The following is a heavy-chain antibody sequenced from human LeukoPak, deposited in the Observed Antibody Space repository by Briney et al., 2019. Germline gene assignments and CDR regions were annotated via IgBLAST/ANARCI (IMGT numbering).Heavy chain of an antibody. CDR3: ARTRDYYYYMDV. V-gene: IGHV6-1*01. CDR2: TYYRSKWYS. Sequence: SQTLSLTCAISGDSVSGNSAVWNWIRQSPSRGLEWLGRTYYRSKWYSEYAESVMSRITITPDTSKNQFSLQLNSVTPEDTAVYYCARTRDYYYYMDVWGKGTTVTVSS. J-gene: IGHJ6*03. CDR1: GDSVSGNSAV.